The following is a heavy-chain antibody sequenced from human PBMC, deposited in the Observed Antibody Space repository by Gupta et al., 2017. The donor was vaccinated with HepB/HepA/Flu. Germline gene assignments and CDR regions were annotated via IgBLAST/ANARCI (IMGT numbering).Heavy chain of an antibody. Sequence: QVQLVESGGGVVQPGRSLRLSCAASGFTFSSYGMHWVRQAPGKGLEWVAVISYDGSNKYYADSVKGRFTISRDNSKNTLYLQMNSLRAEDTAVYYCAKDQGLGVRWYGMDVWGQGTTVTVSS. D-gene: IGHD4-23*01. CDR1: GFTFSSYG. CDR3: AKDQGLGVRWYGMDV. J-gene: IGHJ6*02. CDR2: ISYDGSNK. V-gene: IGHV3-30*18.